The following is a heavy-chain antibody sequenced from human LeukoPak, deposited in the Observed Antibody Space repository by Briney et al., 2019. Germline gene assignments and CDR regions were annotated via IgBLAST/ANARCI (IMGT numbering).Heavy chain of an antibody. CDR1: GFAFSSYE. CDR3: ASGGPGYCSSTSCYADC. CDR2: ISSSSSYI. D-gene: IGHD2-2*03. Sequence: GGSLRLSCAASGFAFSSYEMNWVRQAPGKGLEWVSSISSSSSYIYYADSVKGRFTISRDNAKNSLYLQMNSLRAEDTAVYYCASGGPGYCSSTSCYADCWGQGTLVTVSS. J-gene: IGHJ4*02. V-gene: IGHV3-21*01.